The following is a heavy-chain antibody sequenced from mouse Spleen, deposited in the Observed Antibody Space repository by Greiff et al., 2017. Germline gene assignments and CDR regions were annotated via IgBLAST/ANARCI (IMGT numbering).Heavy chain of an antibody. Sequence: EVMLVESGGGLVKPGGSLKLSCAASGFTFSSYAMSWVRQTPEKRLEWVATISDGGSYTYYPDNVKGRFAISRDNAKNNLYLQMSHLKSEDTAMYYCAREYYGSSYPFAYLGQGTLVTVSA. V-gene: IGHV5-4*01. CDR1: GFTFSSYA. J-gene: IGHJ3*01. D-gene: IGHD1-1*01. CDR3: AREYYGSSYPFAY. CDR2: ISDGGSYT.